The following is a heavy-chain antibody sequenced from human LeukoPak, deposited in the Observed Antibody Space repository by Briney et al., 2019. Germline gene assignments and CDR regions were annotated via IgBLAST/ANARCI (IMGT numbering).Heavy chain of an antibody. V-gene: IGHV3-48*01. CDR3: AREVNYYNSGSFYNVPDY. D-gene: IGHD3-10*01. CDR1: GFTFSSYG. J-gene: IGHJ4*02. CDR2: ISSSSSTI. Sequence: GGSLRLSCAASGFTFSSYGMNWVRQAPGKGPEWVSYISSSSSTIYYADSLKGRFTISRDDAKNSLYLQMNSLRAEDTAVYYCAREVNYYNSGSFYNVPDYWGQGTLVTVSS.